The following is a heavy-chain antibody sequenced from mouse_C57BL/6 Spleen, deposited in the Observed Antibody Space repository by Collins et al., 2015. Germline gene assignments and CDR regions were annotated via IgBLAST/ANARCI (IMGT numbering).Heavy chain of an antibody. D-gene: IGHD2-4*01. CDR1: GYSFTGYY. CDR2: VTPYNGAT. J-gene: IGHJ3*01. CDR3: AREGDYGEFAY. Sequence: EVQLQQSGLTCEAWGSVKISCKASGYSFTGYYMHWVKQSHVKSLEWIGRVTPYNGATTYNQIFKDKASLTVDKSSSTAFMELHSLTSEDSAVYYCAREGDYGEFAYWGQGTLVTVSA. V-gene: IGHV1-34*02.